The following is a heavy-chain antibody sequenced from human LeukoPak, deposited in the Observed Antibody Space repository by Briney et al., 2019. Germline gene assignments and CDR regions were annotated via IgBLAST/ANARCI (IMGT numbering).Heavy chain of an antibody. J-gene: IGHJ3*02. CDR2: IFYTGST. Sequence: SETLSLTCAVSGGSISSYYWSWIRQPPGKGLEWIGYIFYTGSTNYNPSLKSRVTISVDTSKNQFSLKLNSVSAADTAVYYCARDGAVDILTGYGAFDIWGQGTMVTVSS. CDR1: GGSISSYY. V-gene: IGHV4-59*01. CDR3: ARDGAVDILTGYGAFDI. D-gene: IGHD3-9*01.